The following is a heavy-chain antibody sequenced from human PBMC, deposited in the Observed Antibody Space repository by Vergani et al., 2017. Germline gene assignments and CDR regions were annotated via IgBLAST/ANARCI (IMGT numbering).Heavy chain of an antibody. V-gene: IGHV1-2*02. CDR1: GYTFNGYY. CDR3: ARGWSGYSTSGYFDV. J-gene: IGHJ4*02. D-gene: IGHD6-13*01. Sequence: QVQLVQSGTEVKKPGASVKVSCKASGYTFNGYYIHWVRQAPGQGLEYMGWIDPNSDGTNYAQKFQGRVTMTRDTSISTAYMELSRLRSDDTAVYYCARGWSGYSTSGYFDVWVQGTRVTVSS. CDR2: IDPNSDGT.